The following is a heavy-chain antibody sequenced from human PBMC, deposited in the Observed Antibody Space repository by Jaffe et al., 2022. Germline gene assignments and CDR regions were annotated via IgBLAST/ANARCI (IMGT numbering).Heavy chain of an antibody. CDR1: GYSISSGYY. Sequence: QVQLQESGPGLVKPSETLSLTCAVSGYSISSGYYWGWIRQPPGKGLEWIGSIYHSGSTYYNPSLKSRVTISVDTSKNQFSLKLSSVTAADTAVYYCARHSPHGATSMVRGPPYNWFDPWGQGTLVTVSS. CDR3: ARHSPHGATSMVRGPPYNWFDP. J-gene: IGHJ5*02. D-gene: IGHD3-10*01. V-gene: IGHV4-38-2*01. CDR2: IYHSGST.